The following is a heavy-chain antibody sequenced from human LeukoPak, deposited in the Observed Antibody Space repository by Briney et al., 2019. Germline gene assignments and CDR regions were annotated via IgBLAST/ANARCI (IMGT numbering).Heavy chain of an antibody. CDR2: IYSGGST. D-gene: IGHD6-13*01. J-gene: IGHJ6*03. V-gene: IGHV3-53*01. CDR3: ARSTSSSWSTYYYYYYMDV. CDR1: GFTVSSNY. Sequence: GGSLRLSCAASGFTVSSNYMSWVRQAPGKGLEWVSVIYSGGSTYYADSVKGRFTISRDNSKNTLYLQMNSLRAEDTAVYYCARSTSSSWSTYYYYYYMDVWGKGTTVTVSS.